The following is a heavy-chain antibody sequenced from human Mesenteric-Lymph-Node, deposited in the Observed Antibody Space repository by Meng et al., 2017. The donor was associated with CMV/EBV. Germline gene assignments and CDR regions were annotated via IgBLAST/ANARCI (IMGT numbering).Heavy chain of an antibody. J-gene: IGHJ3*02. CDR1: GFIFSSYG. Sequence: GESLKISCAGSGFIFSSYGMHWVRQAPGKGLEWVAFVQYDGHYKYYAESVRGRFTVSRDNSKNTLYLQMNSLRSEDTAVYYCVREYCSGGGCHETSGAFDIWGQGTMVTVSS. CDR2: VQYDGHYK. CDR3: VREYCSGGGCHETSGAFDI. D-gene: IGHD2-15*01. V-gene: IGHV3-30*02.